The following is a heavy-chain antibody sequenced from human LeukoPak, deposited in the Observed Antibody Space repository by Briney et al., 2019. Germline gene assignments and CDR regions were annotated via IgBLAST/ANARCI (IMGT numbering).Heavy chain of an antibody. J-gene: IGHJ6*04. CDR3: ARDGDCSGGSCYSAHYYYGMDV. V-gene: IGHV3-30*04. CDR1: GFTFSSYA. D-gene: IGHD2-15*01. CDR2: ISYDGSNK. Sequence: GRSLRLSCAASGFTFSSYAMHWVRQAPGKGLEWVAVISYDGSNKYYADSVKGRFTISRDNSKNTLYLQMNSLRAEDTAVNYCARDGDCSGGSCYSAHYYYGMDVWGKGTTVTVSS.